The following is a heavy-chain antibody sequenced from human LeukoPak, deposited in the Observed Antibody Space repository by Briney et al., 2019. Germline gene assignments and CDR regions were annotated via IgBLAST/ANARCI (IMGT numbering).Heavy chain of an antibody. CDR2: IYQSGSR. D-gene: IGHD3-10*01. Sequence: SQTLSLTCTVSGDSISSAGYYWSWIRQPPGKGLEWIGYIYQSGSRFFNPSLKSRLSLSVDRSNNQFSLKLSSVTAADTAVYYCARCRGAIHGISWFDHWGQGILVTVSS. V-gene: IGHV4-30-2*01. CDR1: GDSISSAGYY. J-gene: IGHJ5*02. CDR3: ARCRGAIHGISWFDH.